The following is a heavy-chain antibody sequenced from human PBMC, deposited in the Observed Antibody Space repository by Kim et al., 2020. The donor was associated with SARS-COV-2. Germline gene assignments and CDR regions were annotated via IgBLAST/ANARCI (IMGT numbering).Heavy chain of an antibody. V-gene: IGHV3-7*03. CDR1: GFTFSSYW. Sequence: GGSLRLSCAASGFTFSSYWMSWVRQAPGKGLEWVANIKQDGSEKYYVDSVKGRFTISRDNAKNSLYLQMNSLRAEDTAVYYCARGLTHSRAAAGNYYYYYYGMDVWGQGTTVTVSS. CDR2: IKQDGSEK. D-gene: IGHD6-13*01. CDR3: ARGLTHSRAAAGNYYYYYYGMDV. J-gene: IGHJ6*02.